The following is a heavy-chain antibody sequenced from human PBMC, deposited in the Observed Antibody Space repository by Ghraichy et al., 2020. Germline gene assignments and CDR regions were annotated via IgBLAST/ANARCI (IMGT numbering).Heavy chain of an antibody. V-gene: IGHV4-39*01. Sequence: SQPLSLTCTVSGGSISSSSYYWGWIRQPPGKGLEWIGSIYYSGSTYYNPSLKSRVTISLDTSKNQFSLKLSSVTAADTAVYYRARSKMGGTVAPDYWGQGTLVTVSS. CDR1: GGSISSSSYY. CDR3: ARSKMGGTVAPDY. J-gene: IGHJ4*02. D-gene: IGHD4-23*01. CDR2: IYYSGST.